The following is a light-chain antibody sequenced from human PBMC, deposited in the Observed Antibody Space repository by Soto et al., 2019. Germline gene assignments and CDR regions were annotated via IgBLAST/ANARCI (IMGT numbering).Light chain of an antibody. CDR2: LGF. Sequence: EIVMTQSPPSLSVTPGEPASISCRSSQSLLHSNGFQYLDWYLQKPGQSPQLLIYLGFNRASGVPDRFSGSGSGTDFTLKTSRVEAEDVGIYFCMQPLEAPWTFGQGTKVEIK. J-gene: IGKJ1*01. V-gene: IGKV2-28*01. CDR1: QSLLHSNGFQY. CDR3: MQPLEAPWT.